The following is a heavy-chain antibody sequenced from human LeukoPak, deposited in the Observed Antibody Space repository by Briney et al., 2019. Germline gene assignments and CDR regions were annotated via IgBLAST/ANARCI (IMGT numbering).Heavy chain of an antibody. CDR2: MNPNSGNT. V-gene: IGHV1-8*01. CDR1: GYTFTSYD. Sequence: ASVKVSCKASGYTFTSYDISWVRQATGQGLEWVGWMNPNSGNTGYAQTFQGRVTMTRNTSISTAYMELSSLRSEDTAVYYYARGLRDSSGREYFQHWGQGTLVTVSS. J-gene: IGHJ1*01. D-gene: IGHD6-19*01. CDR3: ARGLRDSSGREYFQH.